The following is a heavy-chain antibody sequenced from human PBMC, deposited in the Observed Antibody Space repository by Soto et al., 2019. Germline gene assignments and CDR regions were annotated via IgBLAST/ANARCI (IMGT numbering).Heavy chain of an antibody. CDR2: ISWNRGTI. D-gene: IGHD2-2*01. V-gene: IGHV3-9*01. J-gene: IGHJ6*03. CDR1: GFTFDDYA. Sequence: PGGSLRLSCIASGFTFDDYAMHWVRQAPGKGLEKVSGISWNRGTIGYADSVKGRFAISRDTAKNSLYLQLNSLRGEDTALYYCAKFSCSRPACDLYDYMDVWGKGTTVTVSS. CDR3: AKFSCSRPACDLYDYMDV.